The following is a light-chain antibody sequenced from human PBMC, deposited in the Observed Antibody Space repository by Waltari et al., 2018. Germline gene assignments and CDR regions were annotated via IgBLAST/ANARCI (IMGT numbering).Light chain of an antibody. Sequence: DVVMTQSPLSLPVTLGQPASISCRSSQSLVHTDGNTYLNWFQQRPGQPPRRLIYKISRRESGVPDRFRGSGSGTDFTLKISRVEAEDVGVYYCMQGSHWPRTFGQGTKLEI. J-gene: IGKJ2*01. CDR2: KIS. CDR1: QSLVHTDGNTY. CDR3: MQGSHWPRT. V-gene: IGKV2-30*02.